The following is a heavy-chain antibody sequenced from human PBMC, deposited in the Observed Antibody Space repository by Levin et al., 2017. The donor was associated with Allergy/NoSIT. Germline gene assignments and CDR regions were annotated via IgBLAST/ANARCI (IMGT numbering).Heavy chain of an antibody. CDR3: ARDWGIAAAAGWYYYYGMDV. D-gene: IGHD6-13*01. J-gene: IGHJ6*02. Sequence: ASVKVSCKASGYTFTSYGISWVRQAPGQGLEWMGWISAYNGNTNYAQKLQGRVTMTTDTSTSTAYMELRSLRSDDTAVYYCARDWGIAAAAGWYYYYGMDVWGQGTTVTVSS. V-gene: IGHV1-18*01. CDR2: ISAYNGNT. CDR1: GYTFTSYG.